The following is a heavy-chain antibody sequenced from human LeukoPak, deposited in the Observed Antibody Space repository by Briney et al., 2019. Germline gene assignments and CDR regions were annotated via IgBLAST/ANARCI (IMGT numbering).Heavy chain of an antibody. CDR2: ITSNGGST. D-gene: IGHD3-22*01. CDR3: ARGRGGYYDY. J-gene: IGHJ4*02. CDR1: GSTFSNYA. V-gene: IGHV3-64*01. Sequence: GGSLRLSCAASGSTFSNYAMHWVRQAPGKGLEYVSAITSNGGSTYYASSVKGRFTISRDNSKNTMYLQMGSLRAEDMAVYYCARGRGGYYDYWGQGALVTVSS.